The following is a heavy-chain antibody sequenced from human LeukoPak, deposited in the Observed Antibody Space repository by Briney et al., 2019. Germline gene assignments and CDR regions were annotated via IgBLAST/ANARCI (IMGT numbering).Heavy chain of an antibody. D-gene: IGHD3-22*01. CDR1: GFTFSSYG. J-gene: IGHJ4*02. V-gene: IGHV3-30*18. CDR3: AKTYYYDSSGYLRVFDY. CDR2: ISYDGSNK. Sequence: PGGSLRLSCAASGFTFSSYGMHWVRQAPGKGLEWVAVISYDGSNKYYADSVKGRFTISRDNSKNTLYLQMNSLRAEDTAVYYCAKTYYYDSSGYLRVFDYWGQGTLVTVSS.